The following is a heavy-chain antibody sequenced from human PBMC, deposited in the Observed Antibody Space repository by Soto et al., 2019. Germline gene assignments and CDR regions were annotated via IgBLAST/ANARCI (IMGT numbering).Heavy chain of an antibody. CDR2: IYHSGST. J-gene: IGHJ5*02. V-gene: IGHV4-4*02. CDR3: ARGPYSSAYNWFDP. D-gene: IGHD6-25*01. CDR1: SGSISSSNW. Sequence: SETLSLTCAVSSGSISSSNWWSWVRQPPGKGLEWIGEIYHSGSTNYNPSLKSRVTISVDKSKNQFSLKLSSVTAADTAVYYCARGPYSSAYNWFDPWGQGTLVTVSS.